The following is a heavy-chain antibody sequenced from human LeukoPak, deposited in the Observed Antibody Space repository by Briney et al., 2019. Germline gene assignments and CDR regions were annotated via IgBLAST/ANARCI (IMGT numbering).Heavy chain of an antibody. J-gene: IGHJ5*02. CDR3: ARLIGWSRFDP. D-gene: IGHD6-19*01. CDR2: IWYDGSKQ. V-gene: IGHV3-33*01. Sequence: GGSLRLSCAASGFTFSSYGMHWVRQAPGKGLEWVALIWYDGSKQYYADSVKGRFTISRDNSKNTLHLQMNSLRAEDTVVFYCARLIGWSRFDPWGQGALVTVSS. CDR1: GFTFSSYG.